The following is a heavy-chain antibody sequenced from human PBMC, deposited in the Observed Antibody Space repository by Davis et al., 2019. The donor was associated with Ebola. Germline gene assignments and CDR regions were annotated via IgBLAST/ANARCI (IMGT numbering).Heavy chain of an antibody. CDR1: GGSVSTYY. V-gene: IGHV4-59*02. Sequence: SETLSLTCTVSGGSVSTYYWSWIRQVPGKGLEWIGYRYYGGSSNHNPSLRGRCTVAVDTSRNLFSLELTSVTAADTALYYCARGGMGYYDPYVPPFDHWGQGTHVTVSS. D-gene: IGHD5-12*01. J-gene: IGHJ4*02. CDR3: ARGGMGYYDPYVPPFDH. CDR2: RYYGGSS.